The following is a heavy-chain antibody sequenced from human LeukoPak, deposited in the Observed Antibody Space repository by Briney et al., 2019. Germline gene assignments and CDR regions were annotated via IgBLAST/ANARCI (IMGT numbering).Heavy chain of an antibody. CDR3: ARTYSYGYYYYYGMDV. D-gene: IGHD5-18*01. V-gene: IGHV4-4*07. CDR1: GGSLSSYY. CDR2: IYTSGRT. J-gene: IGHJ6*02. Sequence: PSETLSLTCTVPGGSLSSYYWSWVGQPAGKGLEWIGRIYTSGRTNYNPSLTSRGTMSVDTSKNQFSLQLPSVTAADTAVYYCARTYSYGYYYYYGMDVWGQGTTVTVSS.